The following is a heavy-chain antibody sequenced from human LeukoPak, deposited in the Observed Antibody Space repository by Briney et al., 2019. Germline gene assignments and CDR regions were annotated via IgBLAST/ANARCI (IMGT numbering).Heavy chain of an antibody. CDR3: AKHNYGSGRGFDY. V-gene: IGHV3-21*01. J-gene: IGHJ4*02. Sequence: GGSLRLSCAASGFTFSSYSMNWVRQAPGKGLERVSSISSSSSYIYYADSVKGRFTISRDNAKNSLYLQMNSLRAEDTAVYYCAKHNYGSGRGFDYWGQGTLVTVSS. D-gene: IGHD3-10*01. CDR1: GFTFSSYS. CDR2: ISSSSSYI.